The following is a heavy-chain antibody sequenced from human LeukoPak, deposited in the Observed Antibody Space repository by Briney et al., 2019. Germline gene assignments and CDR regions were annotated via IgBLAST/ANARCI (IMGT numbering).Heavy chain of an antibody. CDR2: IYYSGST. CDR1: GGSISSGGYY. CDR3: AREIQTNCSGGNCYFYNFDY. J-gene: IGHJ4*02. D-gene: IGHD2-15*01. V-gene: IGHV4-31*03. Sequence: SQTLSLTCTVSGGSISSGGYYWSWIRQHPGKGLEWIGYIYYSGSTNYNPSLKSRVSISVDTFKNQFSLKLSSVTAADTAVYYCAREIQTNCSGGNCYFYNFDYWGQGTLVTVSS.